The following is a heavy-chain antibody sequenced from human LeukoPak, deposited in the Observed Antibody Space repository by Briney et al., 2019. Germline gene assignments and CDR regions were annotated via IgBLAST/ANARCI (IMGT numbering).Heavy chain of an antibody. Sequence: PGGSLRLSCAASRFTFSTYAMSWVRQAPGKGLEWVSTISGSGGSTYYADSVKGRFTISRDNSKNTLYLQINSLRAEETAVYYFGGGGFGEAYYYYYYMDVWGKGTTVTVSS. J-gene: IGHJ6*03. D-gene: IGHD3-10*01. V-gene: IGHV3-23*01. CDR2: ISGSGGST. CDR1: RFTFSTYA. CDR3: GGGGFGEAYYYYYYMDV.